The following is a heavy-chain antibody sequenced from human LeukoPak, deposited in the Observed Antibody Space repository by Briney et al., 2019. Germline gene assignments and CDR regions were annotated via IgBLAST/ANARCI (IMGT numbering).Heavy chain of an antibody. J-gene: IGHJ3*02. V-gene: IGHV3-7*01. D-gene: IGHD1-26*01. CDR3: ARKSGSSLDALDI. CDR2: IKQDGSEK. Sequence: GGSLRLSCAASGFTLSSYSMNWVRQAPGKGLEWVANIKQDGSEKYYVDSLKGRFTISRDNAKNSLYLQMNSLRAEDTAVYFCARKSGSSLDALDIWGQGTMVTVSS. CDR1: GFTLSSYS.